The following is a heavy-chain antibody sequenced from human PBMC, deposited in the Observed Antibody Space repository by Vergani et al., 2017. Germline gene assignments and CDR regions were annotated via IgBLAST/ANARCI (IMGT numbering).Heavy chain of an antibody. V-gene: IGHV3-23*01. J-gene: IGHJ4*02. CDR1: GFTFSNSA. Sequence: EVHLLESGGGQVEAGGSLRLSCVASGFTFSNSAMSWVRQTSGKGLEWVSAISGHVDRTYYADSVKGRFTISRDNSKNTVYLQMNSVKAEDWATYYCAREERSNTAPFVGDGGQGTLVTV. CDR3: AREERSNTAPFVGD. D-gene: IGHD4-17*01. CDR2: ISGHVDRT.